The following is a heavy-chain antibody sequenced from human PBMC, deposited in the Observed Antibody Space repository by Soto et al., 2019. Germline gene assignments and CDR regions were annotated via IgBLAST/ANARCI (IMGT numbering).Heavy chain of an antibody. J-gene: IGHJ4*02. D-gene: IGHD1-1*01. CDR1: GFTFSSYA. V-gene: IGHV3-23*01. Sequence: PGGSLRLSCAASGFTFSSYAMSWVRQAPGKGLEWVSAISGSGGSTYYADSVKGRFTISRDNSKNTLYLQMNSLRAEDTAVYYCALPSLDWNGEYYFDYWGQGTLVTVSS. CDR3: ALPSLDWNGEYYFDY. CDR2: ISGSGGST.